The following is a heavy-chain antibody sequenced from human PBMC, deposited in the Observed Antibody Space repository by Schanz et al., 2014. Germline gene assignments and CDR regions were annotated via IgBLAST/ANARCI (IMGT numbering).Heavy chain of an antibody. CDR1: GFIFSNYG. CDR2: IRYDGSDK. CDR3: ARGYSNIWSPMAY. Sequence: QVQLVESGGGVVQPGGSLRLSCAASGFIFSNYGMHWVRQGPGKGLEWLAFIRYDGSDKYYVDSVKGRFTISRDNSRNTLYLHMSSLRVEDTAVYYCARGYSNIWSPMAYWGQGTLVAVSS. D-gene: IGHD6-13*01. V-gene: IGHV3-30*02. J-gene: IGHJ4*02.